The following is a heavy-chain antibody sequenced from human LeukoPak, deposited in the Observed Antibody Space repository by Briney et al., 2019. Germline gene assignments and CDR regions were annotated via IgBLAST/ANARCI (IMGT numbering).Heavy chain of an antibody. J-gene: IGHJ4*02. Sequence: SGGSLRLSCAASGFTFSSYGMHWVRQAPGKGLEWVAVIWYDGSNKYYADSVKGRFTISRDNSKNTLYLQMNCLRAEDTAVYYCARDGILYYGSGSFDYWGQGTLVTVSS. V-gene: IGHV3-33*01. D-gene: IGHD3-10*01. CDR3: ARDGILYYGSGSFDY. CDR2: IWYDGSNK. CDR1: GFTFSSYG.